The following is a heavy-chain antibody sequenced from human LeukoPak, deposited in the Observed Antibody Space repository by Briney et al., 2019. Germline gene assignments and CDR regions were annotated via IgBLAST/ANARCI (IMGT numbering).Heavy chain of an antibody. Sequence: PGGSLRLSCAASGFTFSSYAMHWVRQAPGKGLEWVAVISYDGTNKYYADSVKGRFTISRDNSKNTLYLQMNSLRAEDTAVYYCAKPRRKDYDILTGYNYWGQGTLVTVSS. CDR2: ISYDGTNK. J-gene: IGHJ4*02. CDR1: GFTFSSYA. D-gene: IGHD3-9*01. CDR3: AKPRRKDYDILTGYNY. V-gene: IGHV3-30-3*02.